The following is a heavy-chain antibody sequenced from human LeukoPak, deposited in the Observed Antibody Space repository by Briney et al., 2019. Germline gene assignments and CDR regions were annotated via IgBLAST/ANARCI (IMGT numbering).Heavy chain of an antibody. J-gene: IGHJ4*02. CDR3: AKGPLRGTAAAIDY. D-gene: IGHD2-2*01. CDR1: GFTFNNYG. V-gene: IGHV3-30*18. CDR2: ISYDGRNI. Sequence: HPGGSLRLSCAASGFTFNNYGMHWVRQAPGKGLEWVAVISYDGRNIHYPDSVKGRFTISRDISTDTLWLQMDSLGTEDTAVYYCAKGPLRGTAAAIDYWGQGTLVTVSS.